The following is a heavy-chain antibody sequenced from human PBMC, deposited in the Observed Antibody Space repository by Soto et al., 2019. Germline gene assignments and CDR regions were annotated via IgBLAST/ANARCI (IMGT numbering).Heavy chain of an antibody. CDR3: LRVSDAGMDV. Sequence: RGSLRLSCAASGFTVSSNYMSWVRQAPGKGLEWVSVIYSGGSTYYADSVKGRFTISRDNSKNTLYLQMNSLRAEDTAVYYCLRVSDAGMDVWGQGTTVTVSS. J-gene: IGHJ6*02. CDR2: IYSGGST. CDR1: GFTVSSNY. V-gene: IGHV3-53*01.